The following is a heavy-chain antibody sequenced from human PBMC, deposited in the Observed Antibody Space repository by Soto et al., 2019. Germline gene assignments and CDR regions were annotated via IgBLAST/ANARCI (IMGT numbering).Heavy chain of an antibody. CDR1: GFTFSSYA. CDR2: ISGSGGST. V-gene: IGHV3-23*01. J-gene: IGHJ6*02. D-gene: IGHD3-9*01. Sequence: GGSLRLSCAASGFTFSSYAMSWVRQAPGKGLEWVSAISGSGGSTYYADSVKGRFTISRDNSKNTLYLQMNSLRAGDTAVYYCARTYDILTGYYPWSYGMDVWGQGTTVTVSS. CDR3: ARTYDILTGYYPWSYGMDV.